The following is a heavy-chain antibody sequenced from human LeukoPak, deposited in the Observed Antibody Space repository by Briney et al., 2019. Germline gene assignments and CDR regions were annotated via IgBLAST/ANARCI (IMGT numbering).Heavy chain of an antibody. CDR1: GFTFSSYA. V-gene: IGHV3-64*01. Sequence: PGGSLRLSCAASGFTFSSYAMHWVRQAPGKGLEYVSAISSNGGSTYYANSVKGRFTISRDNSKNTLYLQMGRLRAEDMAVDYWARDISRGDYGDYLFDYWGQGTLVTVSS. CDR2: ISSNGGST. CDR3: ARDISRGDYGDYLFDY. D-gene: IGHD4-17*01. J-gene: IGHJ4*02.